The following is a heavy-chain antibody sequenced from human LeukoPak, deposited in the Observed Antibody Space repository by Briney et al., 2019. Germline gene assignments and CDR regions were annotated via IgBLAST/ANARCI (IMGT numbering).Heavy chain of an antibody. CDR1: GFTFSSYS. CDR2: ISSSSSYI. Sequence: GGSLRLSCAASGFTFSSYSMNWVRQAPGKGLEWVSSISSSSSYIYYADSVKGRFTISRDNAENSLYLQMNSLRAEDTAVYYCARDVEPLHRAHLFDYWGQGTLVTVSS. D-gene: IGHD1-14*01. J-gene: IGHJ4*02. V-gene: IGHV3-21*01. CDR3: ARDVEPLHRAHLFDY.